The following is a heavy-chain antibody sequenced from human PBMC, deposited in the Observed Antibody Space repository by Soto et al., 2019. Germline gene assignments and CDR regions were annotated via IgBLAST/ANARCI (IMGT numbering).Heavy chain of an antibody. CDR1: GGSTSSYY. Sequence: PSETLSLTCTVSGGSTSSYYWSWIRQPPGKGLEWIGYIYYSGSTNYNPSLKSRVTISVDTSKNQFSLKLSSVTAADTAVYYCARNRLSYYDSSGYYSAFDIWGQGTMVTVSS. V-gene: IGHV4-59*01. D-gene: IGHD3-22*01. CDR3: ARNRLSYYDSSGYYSAFDI. CDR2: IYYSGST. J-gene: IGHJ3*02.